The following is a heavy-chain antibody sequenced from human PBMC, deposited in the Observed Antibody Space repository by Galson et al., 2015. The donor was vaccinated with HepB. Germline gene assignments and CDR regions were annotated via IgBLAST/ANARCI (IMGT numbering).Heavy chain of an antibody. CDR1: GGTFSSYT. CDR2: IIPILDMA. J-gene: IGHJ6*02. D-gene: IGHD6-13*01. V-gene: IGHV1-69*02. CDR3: ARGEDSINWYSYYFGFDV. Sequence: SVKVSCKASGGTFSSYTFSWVRQAPGQGLEWMGRIIPILDMANSAQKFQGRVTSTADKSTSTTDMELSSLTSEDTSVYYCARGEDSINWYSYYFGFDVWGQGITVTVSS.